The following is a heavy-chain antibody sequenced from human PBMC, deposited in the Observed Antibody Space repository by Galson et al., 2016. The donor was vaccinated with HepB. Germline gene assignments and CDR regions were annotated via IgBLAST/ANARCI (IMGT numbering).Heavy chain of an antibody. J-gene: IGHJ4*02. V-gene: IGHV2-70*04. CDR3: ARMGAAYNSGWFHLDY. CDR1: GFSLNTRGMR. D-gene: IGHD6-19*01. CDR2: IDWNDDK. Sequence: PALVKPTQTLALTCAFSGFSLNTRGMRVSWIRQPPGKALEWLARIDWNDDKFYSTSLRTRLTISKDTSKDQVVLTMTNVDPADTATYFCARMGAAYNSGWFHLDYWGQGILVTVSS.